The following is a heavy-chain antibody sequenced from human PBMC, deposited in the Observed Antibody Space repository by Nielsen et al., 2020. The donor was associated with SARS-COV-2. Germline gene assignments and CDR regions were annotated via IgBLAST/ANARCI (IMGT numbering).Heavy chain of an antibody. CDR3: AKRSGYTSGWYGDY. Sequence: GESLKISCGVSGFTISTYGMSWVRQAPGKGLEWVSAISSSTYYADSVKGRFTVSRDNSKNTLYLQMNSLRAEDTAVYYCAKRSGYTSGWYGDYWGQGTLVTVSS. CDR1: GFTISTYG. V-gene: IGHV3-23*01. D-gene: IGHD6-19*01. CDR2: ISSST. J-gene: IGHJ4*02.